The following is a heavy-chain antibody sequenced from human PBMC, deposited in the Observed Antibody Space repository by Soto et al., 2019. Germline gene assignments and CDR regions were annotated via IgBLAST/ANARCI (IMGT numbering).Heavy chain of an antibody. D-gene: IGHD4-17*01. CDR3: AREMSVRGETTVTTRWFDH. V-gene: IGHV4-61*01. J-gene: IGHJ5*02. CDR2: IYYSGST. Sequence: XETLSLTCTVSGCSVSSGSYYWSWIRQPPGKGLEWIGYIYYSGSTNYNPSLKSRVTISVDTSKNQFSLKLSSVTAADTAVYYCAREMSVRGETTVTTRWFDHWGQGTLVTVSS. CDR1: GCSVSSGSYY.